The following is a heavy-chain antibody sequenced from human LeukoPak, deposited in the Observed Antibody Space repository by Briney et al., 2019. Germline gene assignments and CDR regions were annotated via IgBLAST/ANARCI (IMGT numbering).Heavy chain of an antibody. CDR1: GITFSSYG. Sequence: GGSLRLSCAASGITFSSYGMHWVRQAPGKGLECVAVISYDGSNKYYADSVKGRFTISRDNSKNTLYLQMNSLRAEDTALYYCAKDPPEKLLYFGESYFDYWGQGTLVTVSS. D-gene: IGHD3-10*01. J-gene: IGHJ4*02. CDR3: AKDPPEKLLYFGESYFDY. V-gene: IGHV3-30*18. CDR2: ISYDGSNK.